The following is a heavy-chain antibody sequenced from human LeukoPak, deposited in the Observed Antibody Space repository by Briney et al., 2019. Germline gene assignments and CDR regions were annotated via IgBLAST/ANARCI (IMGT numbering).Heavy chain of an antibody. D-gene: IGHD3-3*01. J-gene: IGHJ5*02. Sequence: PGGSLRLSCAASGFTFDDYGMSWVRQAPGKGLEWVSGINWNGGSTGYADSVKGRFTISRDNAKNSLYLQMNSLRAEDTALYYCARDRPAAYYDFWTGPFPAVNWFDPWGLGTLVTVSS. CDR1: GFTFDDYG. CDR2: INWNGGST. V-gene: IGHV3-20*04. CDR3: ARDRPAAYYDFWTGPFPAVNWFDP.